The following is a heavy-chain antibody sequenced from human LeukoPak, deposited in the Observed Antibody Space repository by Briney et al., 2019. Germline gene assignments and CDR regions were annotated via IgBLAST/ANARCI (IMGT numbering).Heavy chain of an antibody. J-gene: IGHJ4*02. Sequence: SETLSLTCTVSGGSISSYYWSWIRQPPGKGLEWIGYIYYSGSTNYTPSLKSRVTISVDTSKNQFSLKLSSVTAADTAVYFCARGSFYYYFDYWGQGTLLTVSS. CDR1: GGSISSYY. CDR2: IYYSGST. D-gene: IGHD1-26*01. V-gene: IGHV4-59*01. CDR3: ARGSFYYYFDY.